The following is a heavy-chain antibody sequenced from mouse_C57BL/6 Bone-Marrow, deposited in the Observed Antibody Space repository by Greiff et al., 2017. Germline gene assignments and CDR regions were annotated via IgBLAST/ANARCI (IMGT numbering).Heavy chain of an antibody. CDR1: GYTFTSYW. D-gene: IGHD2-2*01. V-gene: IGHV1-55*01. CDR2: IYPGSGST. CDR3: ARGVYYGDDGFAY. J-gene: IGHJ3*01. Sequence: QVQLQQPGAELVKPGASVKMSCKASGYTFTSYWITWVKQRPGQGLEWIGDIYPGSGSTNYNEKFKSKATLTVDTSSSTAYMQLSSLTSEDSAVYYCARGVYYGDDGFAYWGQGTLVTVSA.